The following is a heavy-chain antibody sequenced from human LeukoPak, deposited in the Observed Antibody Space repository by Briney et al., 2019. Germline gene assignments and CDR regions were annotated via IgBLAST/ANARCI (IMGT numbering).Heavy chain of an antibody. Sequence: APVKVSCKASGYTFTDYYIHWVRQAPGQGLEWMGWISPYSGGTNFAQRFQGRVTMTRDTSISTAYMELSRLRFDDTAVYYCATLGATHVGYWGQGALVIVSS. CDR1: GYTFTDYY. CDR3: ATLGATHVGY. CDR2: ISPYSGGT. V-gene: IGHV1-2*02. D-gene: IGHD1-26*01. J-gene: IGHJ4*02.